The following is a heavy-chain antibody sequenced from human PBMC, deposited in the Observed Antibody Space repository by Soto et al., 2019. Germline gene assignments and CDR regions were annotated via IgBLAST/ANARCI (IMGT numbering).Heavy chain of an antibody. CDR1: GFTFSKYA. CDR2: VSTSGGST. Sequence: LGGSLXLSCAASGFTFSKYAMSWVRQAPGKGLEWVSTVSTSGGSTYYADSVRGRTTVSRDNSKNTLYLQMNSLRAEDTAKYYCARHNDISTAVNYWGLGTLVTVSS. D-gene: IGHD3-9*01. J-gene: IGHJ4*02. V-gene: IGHV3-23*01. CDR3: ARHNDISTAVNY.